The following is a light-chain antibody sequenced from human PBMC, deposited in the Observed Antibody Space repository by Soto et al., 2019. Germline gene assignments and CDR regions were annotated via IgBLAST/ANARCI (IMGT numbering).Light chain of an antibody. CDR1: QSVSSN. Sequence: ETVMTQSPATLSVSPGERATLSCRASQSVSSNLAWYQQKPGQAPRLLIYGASTRATGIPVRFSGSGSGTEFTLTISGLQSEDFAVYYCQQYNNWPLTFGPGTKVDIK. J-gene: IGKJ3*01. V-gene: IGKV3-15*01. CDR2: GAS. CDR3: QQYNNWPLT.